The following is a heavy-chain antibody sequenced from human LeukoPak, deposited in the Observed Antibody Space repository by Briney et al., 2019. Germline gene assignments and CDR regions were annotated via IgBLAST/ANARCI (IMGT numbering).Heavy chain of an antibody. CDR3: ASGDGYNYDY. CDR2: IYTSGST. CDR1: GGSISSYY. V-gene: IGHV4-4*09. Sequence: SETLSLTCAVSGGSISSYYWSSFRQPPGKGLEWIGHIYTSGSTNYNPSLKSRVTISVDTSKNPFSLKLSSVTAADTAVYYCASGDGYNYDYWGQGTLVTVSS. J-gene: IGHJ4*02. D-gene: IGHD5-24*01.